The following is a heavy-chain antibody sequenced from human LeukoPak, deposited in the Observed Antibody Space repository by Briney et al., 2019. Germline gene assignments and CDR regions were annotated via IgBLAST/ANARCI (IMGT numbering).Heavy chain of an antibody. J-gene: IGHJ4*02. D-gene: IGHD6-13*01. CDR3: ARGLSWYTYFDY. V-gene: IGHV4-34*01. Sequence: SETLSLTCAVYGGSFSGYYWSWIRQPPGKGLEWIGEINHSGSTDYNPSLKSRVTISVDTSKNQFSLKLSSVTAADTAVYYCARGLSWYTYFDYWGQGTLVTVSS. CDR2: INHSGST. CDR1: GGSFSGYY.